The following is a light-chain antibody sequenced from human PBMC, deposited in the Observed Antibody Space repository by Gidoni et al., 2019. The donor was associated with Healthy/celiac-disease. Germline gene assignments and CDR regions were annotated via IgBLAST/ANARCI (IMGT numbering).Light chain of an antibody. V-gene: IGKV1-5*03. CDR2: KAS. CDR3: QQYNSYSCS. Sequence: DIQMTQSPSTLSASVGDRVTITCRASQSISSWLAWYQQKPGKAPKLLIYKASSLESGVPSRFSCSGSGTEFTLTISSLQPDDFATYYCQQYNSYSCSFXQXTKLEIK. CDR1: QSISSW. J-gene: IGKJ2*04.